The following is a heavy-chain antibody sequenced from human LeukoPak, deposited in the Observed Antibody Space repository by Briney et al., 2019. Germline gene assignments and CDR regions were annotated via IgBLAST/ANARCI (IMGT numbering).Heavy chain of an antibody. V-gene: IGHV1-69*05. CDR2: IIPIFGTA. CDR1: GGTFSSYA. J-gene: IGHJ4*02. CDR3: ARVPSGNFDY. Sequence: SVKVSCKASGGTFSSYAISWVRQAPGQGLEWMGGIIPIFGTANYAQKFQGRVTMTRDTSISTAYMELSSLRSEDTAVYYCARVPSGNFDYWGQGTLVTVSS.